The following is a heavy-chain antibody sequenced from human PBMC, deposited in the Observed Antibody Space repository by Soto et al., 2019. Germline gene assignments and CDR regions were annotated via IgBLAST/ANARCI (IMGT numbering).Heavy chain of an antibody. V-gene: IGHV3-53*02. Sequence: EVQLVETGGGLIQPGGSLRLSCAASGFTVSSNYMSWVRQAPGKGLEWVSVLYRGGSTYYADSVKGRFTISRDNSKNTLYLQMNSLRAEYTAAYDCARPYDSACPSAMDVWGQGTTVTVS. J-gene: IGHJ6*02. CDR1: GFTVSSNY. D-gene: IGHD3-16*01. CDR3: ARPYDSACPSAMDV. CDR2: LYRGGST.